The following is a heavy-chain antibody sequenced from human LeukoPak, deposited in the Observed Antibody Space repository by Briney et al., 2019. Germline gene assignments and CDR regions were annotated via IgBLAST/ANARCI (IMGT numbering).Heavy chain of an antibody. CDR1: SGSITTGDYF. CDR2: IYYSGST. Sequence: SETLSLTCTVSSGSITTGDYFWNWIRQPPGKGLEWIGYIYYSGSTNYNPSLKSRVTISVDTSKNQFSLKLSSVTAADTAVYYCARDLGSYYDSSGYPFDPWGQGTLVTVSS. J-gene: IGHJ5*02. D-gene: IGHD3-22*01. CDR3: ARDLGSYYDSSGYPFDP. V-gene: IGHV4-61*08.